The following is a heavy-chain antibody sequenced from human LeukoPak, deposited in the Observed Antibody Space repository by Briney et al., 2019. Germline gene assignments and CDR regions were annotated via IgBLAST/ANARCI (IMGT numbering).Heavy chain of an antibody. J-gene: IGHJ3*02. V-gene: IGHV1-69*05. CDR3: ARNSGSSNAFDI. CDR1: GGTFSSYA. Sequence: SVKVSCKASGGTFSSYAISWVRQAPGQGLEWMGGIIPIFGTANYAQKFQGRVTITTDESTSTAYMELSSLRPEDTAVYYCARNSGSSNAFDIWGQGTMVTVSS. CDR2: IIPIFGTA. D-gene: IGHD6-6*01.